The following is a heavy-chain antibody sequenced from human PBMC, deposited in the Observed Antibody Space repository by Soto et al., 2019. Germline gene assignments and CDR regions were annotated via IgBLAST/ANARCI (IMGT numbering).Heavy chain of an antibody. CDR2: IYYSGST. CDR3: ARHEAGSCRSDY. V-gene: IGHV4-59*08. Sequence: SETLSLTCTVSGGSISSYYWSWIRQPPGKGLEWIGYIYYSGSTNYNPSLKSRLTISVDTSKNQISLKLNSVTAADTAVYYCARHEAGSCRSDYWGQGTLVTVSS. D-gene: IGHD6-19*01. CDR1: GGSISSYY. J-gene: IGHJ4*02.